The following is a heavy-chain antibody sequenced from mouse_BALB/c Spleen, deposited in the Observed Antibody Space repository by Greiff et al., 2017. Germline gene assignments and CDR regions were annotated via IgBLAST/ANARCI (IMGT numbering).Heavy chain of an antibody. D-gene: IGHD2-14*01. V-gene: IGHV1-7*01. J-gene: IGHJ2*01. CDR2: INPSTGYI. Sequence: QVQLQQSGAELAKPGASVKMSCKASGYTFTSYWMHWVKQRPGQGLEWIGYINPSTGYIEYNQKFKDKATLTADKSSSTAYMQLSSLTSEDSAVYYCARGEATYYRSFDYWGQGTTLTVSS. CDR3: ARGEATYYRSFDY. CDR1: GYTFTSYW.